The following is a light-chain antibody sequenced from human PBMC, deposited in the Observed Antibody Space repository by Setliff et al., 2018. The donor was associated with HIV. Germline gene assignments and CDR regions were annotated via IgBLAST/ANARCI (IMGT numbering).Light chain of an antibody. CDR2: EVS. CDR1: SSDVGSYNL. CDR3: SSYTSSSTHYV. V-gene: IGLV2-14*02. Sequence: QSALTQPASVSGSPGQSITISCTGTSSDVGSYNLVSWYQQHPGKAPKLMIYEVSERPSGVSNRFSGSKSGNTASLTISGLQAEDEADYYCSSYTSSSTHYVFGTGTKVTVL. J-gene: IGLJ1*01.